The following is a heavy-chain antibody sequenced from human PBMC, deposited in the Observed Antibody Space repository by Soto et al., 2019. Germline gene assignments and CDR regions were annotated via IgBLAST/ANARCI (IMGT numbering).Heavy chain of an antibody. V-gene: IGHV4-30-2*01. Sequence: SETLSLTCAVSGGSISSGGYSWSWIRQPPGKGLEWIGYIYHSGSTYYNPSLRSRVTISVDTPKNQISLKLNSVTAADTAVYFCVGSPGGLGWFDPWGLGILVTVSS. CDR2: IYHSGST. J-gene: IGHJ5*02. D-gene: IGHD6-19*01. CDR3: VGSPGGLGWFDP. CDR1: GGSISSGGYS.